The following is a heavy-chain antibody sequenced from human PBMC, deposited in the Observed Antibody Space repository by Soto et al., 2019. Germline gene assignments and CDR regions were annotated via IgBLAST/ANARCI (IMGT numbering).Heavy chain of an antibody. CDR2: IYYTGSS. Sequence: QVQLQESGPGLVKPSETLSLTCTVSGGSVSSGNYYWSWIRQPPGKGLEWIGFIYYTGSSSYNTSLKSRVTMFLGKSNNQFSLKLTSVTAADTAVYDCASAVYCSCGSGSFDPWGQGTLVTVSS. D-gene: IGHD2-15*01. V-gene: IGHV4-61*01. J-gene: IGHJ5*02. CDR1: GGSVSSGNYY. CDR3: ASAVYCSCGSGSFDP.